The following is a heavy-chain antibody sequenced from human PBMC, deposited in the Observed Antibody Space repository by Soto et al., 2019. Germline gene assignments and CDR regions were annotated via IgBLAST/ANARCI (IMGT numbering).Heavy chain of an antibody. D-gene: IGHD1-26*01. Sequence: QVQLQESGPGLVKPSGTLSLTCAVFGGSISNSNWWTWVRQPPGKGLEWIGEIFHSGSTNYNSSLVGRVTISVDKANNQFSLKLSSVTAADTAVYYCAHRPIVGAAIWGQGTLVTVSS. J-gene: IGHJ4*02. V-gene: IGHV4-4*02. CDR2: IFHSGST. CDR3: AHRPIVGAAI. CDR1: GGSISNSNW.